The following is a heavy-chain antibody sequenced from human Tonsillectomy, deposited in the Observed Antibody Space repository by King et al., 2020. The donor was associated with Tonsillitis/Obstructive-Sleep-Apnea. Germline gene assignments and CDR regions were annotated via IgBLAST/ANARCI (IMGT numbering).Heavy chain of an antibody. V-gene: IGHV3-23*01. J-gene: IGHJ4*02. CDR3: AKDLRAIVATTLDY. D-gene: IGHD5-12*01. CDR2: ISGSGIST. CDR1: GFTFSSYA. Sequence: VQLLESGGGLVQPGGSLRLSCAASGFTFSSYAMSWVRQAPGKGLEWVSLISGSGISTYYADSVKGRFTISRGNSKNTLYLQMNSLRAEDTAVYYCAKDLRAIVATTLDYWGQGTLVSVSS.